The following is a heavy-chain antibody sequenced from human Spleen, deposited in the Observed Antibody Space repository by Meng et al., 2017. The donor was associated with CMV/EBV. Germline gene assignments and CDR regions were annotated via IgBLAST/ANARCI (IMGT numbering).Heavy chain of an antibody. J-gene: IGHJ5*02. CDR2: IYYSGST. D-gene: IGHD2-2*03. V-gene: IGHV4-31*02. Sequence: GWFRQSPGKGLEWIGYIYYSGSTCYHPSLKSRLLISVDTSQNQFSLSLTSVTAADTAVYYCARVGIVITPSAIQGSWGTSLWFDPWGQGTLVTVSS. CDR3: ARVGIVITPSAIQGSWGTSLWFDP.